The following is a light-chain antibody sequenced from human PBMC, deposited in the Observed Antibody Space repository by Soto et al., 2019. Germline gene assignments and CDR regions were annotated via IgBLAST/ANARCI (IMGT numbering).Light chain of an antibody. CDR1: QNINTW. CDR3: QQYNSYSRT. CDR2: TAS. Sequence: DIQMTQSPSTLSASLGDRISISCRASQNINTWLAWYQQRPGKAPKLLIYTASNLDSGVPSRFSGSGSGTDFTLTINGLQPDDFATYYCQQYNSYSRTFGPGTKVDIK. J-gene: IGKJ1*01. V-gene: IGKV1-5*03.